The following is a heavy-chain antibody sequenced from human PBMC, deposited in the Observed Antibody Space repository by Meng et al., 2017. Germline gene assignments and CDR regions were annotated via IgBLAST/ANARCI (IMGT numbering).Heavy chain of an antibody. CDR1: GFTFSSYA. V-gene: IGHV3-30*04. Sequence: GGSLRLSCAASGFTFSSYAMHWVRQAPGKGLEWVAVISYDGSNKYYADSVKGRFTISRDNSKNTLYLQMNSLRAEDTAVYYCARDLGKRITMVRGGYYYYGMDVWGQGTTVTVSS. CDR3: ARDLGKRITMVRGGYYYYGMDV. J-gene: IGHJ6*02. D-gene: IGHD3-10*01. CDR2: ISYDGSNK.